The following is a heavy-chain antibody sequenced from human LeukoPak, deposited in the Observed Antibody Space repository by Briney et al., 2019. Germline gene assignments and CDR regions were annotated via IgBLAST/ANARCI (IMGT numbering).Heavy chain of an antibody. Sequence: ASVRVSCKTSGYTFSNFGINWVRQAPGQGPEWMGWISGNNDNPNYGQKFQGRFTVTTDSSTSTAYMELRNLRFDDTAVYYCARDGTSTDDYWGQGTLVTVSS. CDR2: ISGNNDNP. CDR3: ARDGTSTDDY. J-gene: IGHJ4*02. V-gene: IGHV1-18*01. D-gene: IGHD2-2*01. CDR1: GYTFSNFG.